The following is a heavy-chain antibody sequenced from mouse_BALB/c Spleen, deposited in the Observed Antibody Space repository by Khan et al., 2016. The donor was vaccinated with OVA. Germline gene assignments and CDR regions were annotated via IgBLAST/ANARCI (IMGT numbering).Heavy chain of an antibody. CDR1: GFSLTSNG. CDR3: AKLRVFYYDY. V-gene: IGHV2-3*01. Sequence: QVQLKESGPGLVAPSQSLSITCTVSGFSLTSNGVSWVRQPPGKGLEWLGVIWGDGSINYHSVLKSRLSIRKDNSKSQVFLKLNSLQTEDTATYYCAKLRVFYYDYWGQGTTLTVSS. CDR2: IWGDGSI. J-gene: IGHJ2*01.